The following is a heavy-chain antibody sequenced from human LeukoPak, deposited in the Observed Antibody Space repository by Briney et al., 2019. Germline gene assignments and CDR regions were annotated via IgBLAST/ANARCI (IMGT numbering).Heavy chain of an antibody. CDR2: ISGSGGST. CDR1: GFTFSSYA. V-gene: IGHV3-23*01. CDR3: LTYYYDSSGYYSSDY. J-gene: IGHJ4*02. D-gene: IGHD3-22*01. Sequence: GGSLRLSXAASGFTFSSYAMSWVRQPPGKGLEWVSAISGSGGSTYYADSVKGRFTISRDNSKNTLYLQMNSLRAEDTAVYYCLTYYYDSSGYYSSDYWGQGTLVTVSS.